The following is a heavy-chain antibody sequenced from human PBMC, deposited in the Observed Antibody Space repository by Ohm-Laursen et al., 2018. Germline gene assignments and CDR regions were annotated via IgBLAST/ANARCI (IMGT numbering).Heavy chain of an antibody. CDR3: ARGYGGSWYHFDY. D-gene: IGHD6-13*01. V-gene: IGHV4-59*08. J-gene: IGHJ4*02. Sequence: SDTLSLTCTVSGGSISSYYWSWIRQPPGKGLEWIGYIYYSGSTTYNPSLTTRVTISADTSKNQFSLKLSSVTAADTAVYYCARGYGGSWYHFDYWGQGTLVTVSS. CDR2: IYYSGST. CDR1: GGSISSYY.